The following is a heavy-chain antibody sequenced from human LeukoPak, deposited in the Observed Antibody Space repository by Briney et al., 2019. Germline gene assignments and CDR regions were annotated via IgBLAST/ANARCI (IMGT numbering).Heavy chain of an antibody. D-gene: IGHD6-6*01. V-gene: IGHV3-15*01. CDR2: IKSKTDGGTT. J-gene: IGHJ3*02. CDR1: GFTFSNAW. CDR3: TTESHEYSSSAVVGDDAFDI. Sequence: PGGSLRLSCAASGFTFSNAWMSWVRQAPGKGLEWVGRIKSKTDGGTTDYAAPVKGRFTISRDDSKNTLYLQMNSLKTEDTAVYYCTTESHEYSSSAVVGDDAFDIWGQGTMVTVSS.